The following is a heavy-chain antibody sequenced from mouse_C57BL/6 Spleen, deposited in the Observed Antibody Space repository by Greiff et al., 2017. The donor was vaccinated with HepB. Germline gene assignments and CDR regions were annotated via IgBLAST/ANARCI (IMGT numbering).Heavy chain of an antibody. V-gene: IGHV1-64*01. CDR3: ARRGDYDSYWYFDV. CDR2: IHPNSGST. CDR1: GYTFTSYW. Sequence: QVQLQQPGAELVKPGASVKLSCKASGYTFTSYWMHWVKQRPGQGLEWIGMIHPNSGSTNYNEKFKSKATLTVDKSSSTAYMQLSSLTSEDSAVYYCARRGDYDSYWYFDVWGTGTTVTVSS. J-gene: IGHJ1*03. D-gene: IGHD2-4*01.